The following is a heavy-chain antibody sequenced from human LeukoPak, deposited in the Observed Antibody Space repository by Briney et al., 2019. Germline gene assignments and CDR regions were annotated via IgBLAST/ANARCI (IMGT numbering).Heavy chain of an antibody. V-gene: IGHV3-48*03. CDR1: GFNSSSYE. J-gene: IGHJ3*02. CDR3: AREGIVGATSDAFDI. D-gene: IGHD1-26*01. CDR2: ISSSGSTI. Sequence: GGPLTLFCSASGFNSSSYEMNWVRQAPGKGLEWVSYISSSGSTIYYADSVKGRFTISRDNAKNSLYLQMNSLRAEDTAVYYCAREGIVGATSDAFDIWGQGTRVTVSS.